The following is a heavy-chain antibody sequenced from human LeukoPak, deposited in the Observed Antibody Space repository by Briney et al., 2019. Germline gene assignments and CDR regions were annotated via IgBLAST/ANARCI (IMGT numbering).Heavy chain of an antibody. CDR2: INPNSGGT. CDR3: ARENIRRGYSYGYPDY. V-gene: IGHV1-2*06. Sequence: GASVKVSCKASGYTFTGYYMHWVRQAPGQGLEWMGRINPNSGGTNYAQKFQGRVTMTRDTPISTAYMELSRLRSDDTAVYYCARENIRRGYSYGYPDYWGQGTLVTVSS. J-gene: IGHJ4*02. D-gene: IGHD5-18*01. CDR1: GYTFTGYY.